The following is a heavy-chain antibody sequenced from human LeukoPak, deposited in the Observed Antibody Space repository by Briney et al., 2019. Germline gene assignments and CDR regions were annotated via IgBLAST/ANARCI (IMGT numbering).Heavy chain of an antibody. CDR3: ASFTSSSWSRSEYFQH. CDR2: INHSGST. D-gene: IGHD6-13*01. Sequence: SETLSLTCAVYGGSFSGYYWSWIRQPPGKGLEWIGEINHSGSTNYNPSLKSRVTISVDTSKNQFSLNLSSVTAADTAVYYCASFTSSSWSRSEYFQHWGQGTLVTVSS. J-gene: IGHJ1*01. V-gene: IGHV4-34*01. CDR1: GGSFSGYY.